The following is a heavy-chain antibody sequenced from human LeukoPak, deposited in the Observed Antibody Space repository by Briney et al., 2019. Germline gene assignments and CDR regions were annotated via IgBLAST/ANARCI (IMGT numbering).Heavy chain of an antibody. Sequence: SETLSLTCTVSGGSISSYYWSWIRQPPGKGLEWIGYIYYSGSTNYNPSLKSRVTISVDTSKNQFSLKLSSMTAADTAVYYCARAGEYYYGSGSLSWFDPWGQGTLVTVSS. CDR2: IYYSGST. V-gene: IGHV4-59*01. J-gene: IGHJ5*02. CDR3: ARAGEYYYGSGSLSWFDP. CDR1: GGSISSYY. D-gene: IGHD3-10*01.